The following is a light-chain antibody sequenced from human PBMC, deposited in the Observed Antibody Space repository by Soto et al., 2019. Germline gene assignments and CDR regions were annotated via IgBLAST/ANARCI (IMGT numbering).Light chain of an antibody. J-gene: IGKJ1*01. CDR3: QQYNNWPRT. Sequence: EIVLTQSPGTISVSPGDRVTLSSRASQSISINLAWYQHKPGQAPRILIHGASTRDTGVPARFSGSGSGTEFTLTISRLQSEDFEVYYCQQYNNWPRTFGQGTKVDIK. CDR1: QSISIN. CDR2: GAS. V-gene: IGKV3D-15*01.